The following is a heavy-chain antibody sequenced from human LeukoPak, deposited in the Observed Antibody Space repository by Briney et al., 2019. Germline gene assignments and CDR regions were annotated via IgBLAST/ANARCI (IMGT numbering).Heavy chain of an antibody. CDR3: ARQIAWGVGRFDY. CDR1: GGSIDTYF. V-gene: IGHV4-59*08. J-gene: IGHJ4*02. Sequence: SETLSLTCAVSGGSIDTYFWSWIRQPPGKGLEWIGYMYYSGSTNYNPSLKSRATISMDTSKNQFSLKLNSVTAADTAVYYCARQIAWGVGRFDYWGQGTLATVSA. D-gene: IGHD3-10*01. CDR2: MYYSGST.